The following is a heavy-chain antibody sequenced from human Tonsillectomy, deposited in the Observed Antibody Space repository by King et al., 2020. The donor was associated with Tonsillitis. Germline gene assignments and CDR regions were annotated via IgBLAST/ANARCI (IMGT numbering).Heavy chain of an antibody. Sequence: EVQLVESGGGLVQPGGSLRLSSAASGFTFSSYFMNWVCQAPGNGRKWFSYISSISGIIHYADSVKGRFTISRDNAKTSLHLQMNSLRAEDTAGYYCARAEWSDYYYYGMDVWGQGTTVTVSS. J-gene: IGHJ6*02. CDR3: ARAEWSDYYYYGMDV. CDR1: GFTFSSYF. D-gene: IGHD1-26*01. V-gene: IGHV3-48*01. CDR2: ISSISGII.